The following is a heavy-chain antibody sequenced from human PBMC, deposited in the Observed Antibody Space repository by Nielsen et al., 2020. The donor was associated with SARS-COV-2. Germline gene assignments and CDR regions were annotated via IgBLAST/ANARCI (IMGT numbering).Heavy chain of an antibody. J-gene: IGHJ4*02. V-gene: IGHV3-20*01. CDR1: GFTFDDYG. CDR3: VRDEVEMATTPGFDS. Sequence: GGSLRLSCAASGFTFDDYGMSWVRQAPGKGLEWVSGISWNSGSIGYADSVKGRFTISRDNAKNSLYLQMNSLRAEDTAVYHCVRDEVEMATTPGFDSWGQGTLVTVSS. CDR2: ISWNSGSI. D-gene: IGHD5-24*01.